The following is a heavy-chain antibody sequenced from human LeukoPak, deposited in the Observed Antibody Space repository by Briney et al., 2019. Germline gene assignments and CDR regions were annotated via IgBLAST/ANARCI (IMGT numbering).Heavy chain of an antibody. Sequence: GSLRLSCAASGFTFSSYAMSWVRQAPGKGLEWVSAISGSGGSTYYADSVKGRFTISRDNSKNTLYLQMNSLRAEDTAVYYFVKEEDGIRYFDWLYSTGFDYWGQGTLVTVSS. CDR3: VKEEDGIRYFDWLYSTGFDY. V-gene: IGHV3-23*01. CDR1: GFTFSSYA. J-gene: IGHJ4*02. CDR2: ISGSGGST. D-gene: IGHD3-9*01.